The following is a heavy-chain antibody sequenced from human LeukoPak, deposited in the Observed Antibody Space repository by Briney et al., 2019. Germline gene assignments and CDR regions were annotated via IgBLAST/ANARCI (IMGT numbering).Heavy chain of an antibody. V-gene: IGHV1-69*02. D-gene: IGHD2-2*01. CDR1: GGTFSSYN. J-gene: IGHJ5*02. CDR2: IIPILGVA. Sequence: SSVKVSCKASGGTFSSYNISWVRQAPGQGLEWMGRIIPILGVANYAQKFQGRVTITADKSTSTAYMELSSLRSEDTAVYYCASLERYCSSTSCSKGKNWFDPWGQGTLVTVSS. CDR3: ASLERYCSSTSCSKGKNWFDP.